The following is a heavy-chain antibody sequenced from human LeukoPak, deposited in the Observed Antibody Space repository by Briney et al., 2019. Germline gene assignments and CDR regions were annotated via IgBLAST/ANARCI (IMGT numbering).Heavy chain of an antibody. CDR2: ISSDGRIT. CDR3: GRLSGWYWLDN. Sequence: GGSLRLSCAASGYTFRSYAMQWVRQAPGKGLEYVSAISSDGRITHYANSVKGRFTISRDNSKNTLYLQMGSLSADDMAMYYCGRLSGWYWLDNWGQGTLVTVSS. D-gene: IGHD6-19*01. CDR1: GYTFRSYA. V-gene: IGHV3-64*01. J-gene: IGHJ4*02.